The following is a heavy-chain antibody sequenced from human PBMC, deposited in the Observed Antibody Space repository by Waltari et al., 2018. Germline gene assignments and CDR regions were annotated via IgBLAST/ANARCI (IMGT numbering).Heavy chain of an antibody. CDR1: GGSISSSNW. D-gene: IGHD2-15*01. CDR3: ARDRSVAVVVAATPRWFDP. CDR2: IYHSGST. J-gene: IGHJ5*02. Sequence: QVQLQESGPGLVKPSGTLSLTCAVSGGSISSSNWWSWVRQPPGKGLEWIGEIYHSGSTNYNPSLKSRVTISVDKSKNQFSLKLSSVTAADTAVYYCARDRSVAVVVAATPRWFDPWGQGTLVTVSS. V-gene: IGHV4-4*02.